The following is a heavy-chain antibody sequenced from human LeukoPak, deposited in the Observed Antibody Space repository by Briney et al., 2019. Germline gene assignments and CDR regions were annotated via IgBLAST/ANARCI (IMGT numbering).Heavy chain of an antibody. CDR2: INPSGDRS. V-gene: IGHV1-46*01. J-gene: IGHJ3*02. CDR1: GYTFTSYY. CDR3: ARIVTEYGGTPGAFDI. Sequence: ASVKVSCKASGYTFTSYYMHWVRQAPGQGLDWMGIINPSGDRSSYAQKFQGRVTMTRDTSTSTVYMELSSLRSEDTAVYYCARIVTEYGGTPGAFDIWGQGTMVTVSS. D-gene: IGHD2-15*01.